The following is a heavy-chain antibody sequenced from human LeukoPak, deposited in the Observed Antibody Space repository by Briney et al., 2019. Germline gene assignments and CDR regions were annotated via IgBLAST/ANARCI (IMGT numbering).Heavy chain of an antibody. CDR3: ARDGNYYGSGSYTDY. Sequence: ASVKVSCKTSGYTFTGYYIHWVRQAPGQGLEWMGWINPNSGDTNYARRLQGRVTMTRDTSINTAYMEVSRLRSDDTAVYYCARDGNYYGSGSYTDYWGQGTLVTVSS. CDR1: GYTFTGYY. D-gene: IGHD3-10*01. V-gene: IGHV1-2*02. J-gene: IGHJ4*02. CDR2: INPNSGDT.